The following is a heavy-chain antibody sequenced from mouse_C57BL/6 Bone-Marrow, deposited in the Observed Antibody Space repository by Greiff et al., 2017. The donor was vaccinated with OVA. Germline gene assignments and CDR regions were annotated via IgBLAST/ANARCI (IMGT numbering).Heavy chain of an antibody. Sequence: QVQLKQSGAELARPGASVKLSCKASGYTFTSYGISWVKQRTGQGLEWIGEIYPRSGNTYYNEKFKGKATLTADKSSSTAYMELRSLTSEDSAVYFCARYGDDYDDAYWGQGTLVTVSA. CDR1: GYTFTSYG. V-gene: IGHV1-81*01. CDR3: ARYGDDYDDAY. CDR2: IYPRSGNT. J-gene: IGHJ3*01. D-gene: IGHD2-4*01.